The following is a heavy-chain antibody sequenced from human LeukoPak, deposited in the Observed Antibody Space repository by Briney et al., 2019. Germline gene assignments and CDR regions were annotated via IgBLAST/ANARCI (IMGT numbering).Heavy chain of an antibody. CDR1: GGTFSSYA. D-gene: IGHD3-3*01. CDR3: AVLWSGYLDWFDP. Sequence: ASVKVSCKASGGTFSSYAISWVRQAPGQGLEWMGGIIPIFGTANYAQKFQGRVTITADESTSTAYMELSSLRSEDTAVYYCAVLWSGYLDWFDPWAREPWSPSPQ. CDR2: IIPIFGTA. J-gene: IGHJ5*02. V-gene: IGHV1-69*13.